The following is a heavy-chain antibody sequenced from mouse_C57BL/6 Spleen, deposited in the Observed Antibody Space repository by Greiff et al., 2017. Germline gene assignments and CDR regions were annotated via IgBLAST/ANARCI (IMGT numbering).Heavy chain of an antibody. CDR3: APYSNYPAWFAY. CDR2: IDPSDSYT. Sequence: QVQLQQPGAELVKPGASVKLSCKASGYTFTSYWMQWVKQRPGQGLEWIGAIDPSDSYTKNNQKFKGKATLTVDTSSSTAYMQLSSLTSEDSAVYYCAPYSNYPAWFAYWGQGTLVTVSA. V-gene: IGHV1-50*01. CDR1: GYTFTSYW. D-gene: IGHD2-5*01. J-gene: IGHJ3*01.